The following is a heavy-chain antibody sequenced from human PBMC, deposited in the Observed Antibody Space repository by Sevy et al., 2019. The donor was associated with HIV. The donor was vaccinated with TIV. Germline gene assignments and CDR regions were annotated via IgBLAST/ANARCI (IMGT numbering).Heavy chain of an antibody. V-gene: IGHV1-2*02. CDR2: INPNSGDT. CDR1: GYTFTGQY. J-gene: IGHJ4*02. CDR3: SRDLRLRGYSYGCFDY. Sequence: ASVKVSCKASGYTFTGQYIHWVRQAPGQGLEWMEWINPNSGDTNYPQEFQGRVTMTRDTSISMAYMELSGLKSDDTTVYCYSRDLRLRGYSYGCFDYWGQGTLVTVSS. D-gene: IGHD5-18*01.